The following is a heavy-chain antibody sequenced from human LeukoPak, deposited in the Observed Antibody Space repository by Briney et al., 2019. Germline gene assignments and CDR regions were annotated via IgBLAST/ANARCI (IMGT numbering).Heavy chain of an antibody. J-gene: IGHJ4*02. CDR2: IKQDGSEK. V-gene: IGHV3-7*01. D-gene: IGHD3-22*01. CDR1: GFTFSSYW. CDR3: ARADDSSGYYYYFDY. Sequence: PGGSLRLSCAASGFTFSSYWMSWVRQAPGKGLEWVANIKQDGSEKYYVDSVKGRFTISRDNAKNSLYLQMNSLRAEDTAVYYCARADDSSGYYYYFDYRGQGTLVTVSS.